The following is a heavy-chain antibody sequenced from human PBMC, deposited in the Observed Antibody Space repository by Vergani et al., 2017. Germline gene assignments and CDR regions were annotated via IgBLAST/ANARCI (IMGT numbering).Heavy chain of an antibody. CDR3: ARGVGATLYYYYGMDV. V-gene: IGHV1-69*04. Sequence: QVQLVQSGAEVKKPGSSVKVSCKASGGTFSSYAISWVRQAPGQGLEWMGRIIPILGIANYAQKFQGRVTITADKSTSTAYMELRSLRSDDTAVYYCARGVGATLYYYYGMDVWGQGTTVTVSS. CDR2: IIPILGIA. J-gene: IGHJ6*02. D-gene: IGHD1-26*01. CDR1: GGTFSSYA.